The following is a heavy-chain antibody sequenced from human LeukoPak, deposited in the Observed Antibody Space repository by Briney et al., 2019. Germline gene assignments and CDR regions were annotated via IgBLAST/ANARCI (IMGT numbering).Heavy chain of an antibody. D-gene: IGHD6-19*01. Sequence: GGSLRLSCAASGFTFSSYAMSWVRQAPGKGLEWVSAISGSGGSTYYADSVKGRFTISRDNSKNTLYLQMNSLRAEDTAVYYCAKDGSGWYLFSAGYFDYWGQGTLATVSS. J-gene: IGHJ4*02. CDR2: ISGSGGST. CDR3: AKDGSGWYLFSAGYFDY. V-gene: IGHV3-23*01. CDR1: GFTFSSYA.